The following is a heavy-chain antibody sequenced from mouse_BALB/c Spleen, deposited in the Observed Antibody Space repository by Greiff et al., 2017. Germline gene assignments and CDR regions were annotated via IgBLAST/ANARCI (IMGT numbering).Heavy chain of an antibody. CDR2: IYPGSGST. D-gene: IGHD2-1*01. Sequence: LQQPGSELVRPGASVKLSCKASGYTFTSYWMHWVKQRPGQGLEWIGNIYPGSGSTNYDEKFKSKATLTVDTSSSTAYMQLSSLTSEDSAVYYCTGEGNYDFDYWGQGTTLTVSS. J-gene: IGHJ2*01. V-gene: IGHV1S22*01. CDR3: TGEGNYDFDY. CDR1: GYTFTSYW.